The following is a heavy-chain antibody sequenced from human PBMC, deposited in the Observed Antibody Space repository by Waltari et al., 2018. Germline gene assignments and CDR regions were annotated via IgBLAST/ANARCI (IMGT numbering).Heavy chain of an antibody. Sequence: EVQLVESGGGLVKPGGSLRLSCAASGFTFSSYSMNWVRQAPGKGLEWVSCISSSSSYKYYGDSVKGRFTISRDNAKNSLYLQMNSLRAEDTAVYYCARGAAKGYYYGMDVWGQGTTVTVSS. V-gene: IGHV3-21*01. CDR1: GFTFSSYS. CDR2: ISSSSSYK. J-gene: IGHJ6*02. CDR3: ARGAAKGYYYGMDV.